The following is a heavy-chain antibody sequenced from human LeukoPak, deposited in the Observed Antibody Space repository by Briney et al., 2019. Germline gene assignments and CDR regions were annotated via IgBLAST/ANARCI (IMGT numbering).Heavy chain of an antibody. CDR2: IFYSGST. CDR1: GGSISTSNYY. J-gene: IGHJ4*02. V-gene: IGHV4-39*01. D-gene: IGHD3-10*01. Sequence: PSETLSLTCTVSGGSISTSNYYWGWIRQPPGKGLEWIGNIFYSGSTYYSPSLRSRVTISLDTSRNQFSLKLSSVTAADTAVYYCARQGGGWFGELSAFDYWGQGTLVTVSS. CDR3: ARQGGGWFGELSAFDY.